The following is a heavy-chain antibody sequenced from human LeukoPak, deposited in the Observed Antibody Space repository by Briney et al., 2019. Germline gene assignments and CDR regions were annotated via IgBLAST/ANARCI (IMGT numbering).Heavy chain of an antibody. CDR1: GGSFSGYY. V-gene: IGHV4-34*01. J-gene: IGHJ6*03. CDR2: INHSGST. CDR3: AGEIYYYYYMDV. Sequence: SETLSLTCAVYGGSFSGYYWSWIRQPPGKGLEWIGEINHSGSTNYNPSLKSRVTISVDTSKNQFSLKLSSVTAADTAVYYCAGEIYYYYYMDVWGKGTTVTVSS.